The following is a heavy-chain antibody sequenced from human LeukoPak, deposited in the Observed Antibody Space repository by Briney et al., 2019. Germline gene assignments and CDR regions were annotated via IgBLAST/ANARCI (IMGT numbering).Heavy chain of an antibody. CDR2: INAGNGST. J-gene: IGHJ4*02. CDR3: ARDYPYYDILTGYYGPLDY. CDR1: GYTFTSYA. V-gene: IGHV1-3*01. Sequence: ASVKVSCKASGYTFTSYAMHWVRQAPGQRLEWMGWINAGNGSTKYSQKFQGRVTITRDTSASTAYMELSSLRSEDTAVYYCARDYPYYDILTGYYGPLDYWGQGTLVTVSS. D-gene: IGHD3-9*01.